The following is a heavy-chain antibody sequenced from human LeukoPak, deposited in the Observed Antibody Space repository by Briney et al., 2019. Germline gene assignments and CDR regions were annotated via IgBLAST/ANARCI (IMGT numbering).Heavy chain of an antibody. CDR3: ARDSGGDSSSSTDY. Sequence: SETLSLTCAVSSGSIRSGPYHWSWIRQHPGKGLEWIGYIHYSGTTYYNPSLKSRVTISLDTSNSQFSLKLTSVSAADTAVYYCARDSGGDSSSSTDYWGQGTLVTVSS. D-gene: IGHD6-6*01. J-gene: IGHJ4*02. CDR1: SGSIRSGPYH. CDR2: IHYSGTT. V-gene: IGHV4-31*11.